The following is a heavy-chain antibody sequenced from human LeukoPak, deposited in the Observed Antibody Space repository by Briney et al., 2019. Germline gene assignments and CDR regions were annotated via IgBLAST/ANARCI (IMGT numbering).Heavy chain of an antibody. CDR1: GFTFSSYA. CDR2: ISYDGSNK. J-gene: IGHJ4*02. Sequence: GGSLRLSCAASGFTFSSYAMHWVRQAPGKGLEWVAVISYDGSNKYYADSVKGRFTISRDNSKNTLYLQMNSLRAEDTAVYYCARDFGGSGSNRRFDYWGQGTLVTVSS. D-gene: IGHD3-10*01. V-gene: IGHV3-30-3*01. CDR3: ARDFGGSGSNRRFDY.